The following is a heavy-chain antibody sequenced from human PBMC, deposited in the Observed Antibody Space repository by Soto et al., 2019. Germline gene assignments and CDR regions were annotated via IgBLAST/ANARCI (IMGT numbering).Heavy chain of an antibody. V-gene: IGHV3-15*07. Sequence: EVQLVESGGGLVKPGGSLRLSCAASGFTFSNVWMNWVRQAPGKGLEWVGRITSKTDGGATDYAAPVKGRFTITRDDSKHTLYLQMNTLKTEDTAVYYCTPLALKYSSGWYEFSDWGQGTLVTVSS. J-gene: IGHJ4*02. CDR1: GFTFSNVW. D-gene: IGHD6-19*01. CDR3: TPLALKYSSGWYEFSD. CDR2: ITSKTDGGAT.